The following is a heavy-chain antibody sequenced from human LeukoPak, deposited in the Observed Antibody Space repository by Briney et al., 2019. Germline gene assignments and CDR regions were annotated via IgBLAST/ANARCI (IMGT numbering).Heavy chain of an antibody. V-gene: IGHV3-13*01. CDR2: VGTAGDT. D-gene: IGHD3-22*01. CDR3: ARRGDSRGYYDAFDI. J-gene: IGHJ3*02. CDR1: GFTFSSYN. Sequence: GGSLRLSCTASGFTFSSYNMHWVRQPTGKGLEWVSAVGTAGDTYYPGSVKGRFTISRENAKNSLYLQMNSLRAGDTAVYYCARRGDSRGYYDAFDIWGQGTMVTVSS.